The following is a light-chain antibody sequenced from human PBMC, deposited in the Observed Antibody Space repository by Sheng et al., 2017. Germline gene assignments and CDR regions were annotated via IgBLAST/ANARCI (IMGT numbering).Light chain of an antibody. CDR2: VAS. CDR3: QQADSFPYT. V-gene: IGKV1D-12*01. Sequence: DIQMTQFPSSVSASVGDRVTLTCRASQNIRRWLAWYQQKPGKAPKLLIYVASTLQSGVPSRFSGSGSGTDFALHIDSLQPEDFGTYFCQQADSFPYTFGQGTKLDIK. J-gene: IGKJ2*01. CDR1: QNIRRW.